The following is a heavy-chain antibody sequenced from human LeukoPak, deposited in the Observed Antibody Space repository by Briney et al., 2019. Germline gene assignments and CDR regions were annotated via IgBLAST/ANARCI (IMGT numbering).Heavy chain of an antibody. V-gene: IGHV4-59*01. J-gene: IGHJ4*02. D-gene: IGHD3-10*01. Sequence: PSGTLSLTCTVSGASISTYYWSWIGQPPGKGLEWSGYIYYSGTTSYNPSLKTRVTISIDTSKNQFSLKLSSVTAADTAVYYCARVLRPMASQYYFDYWGQGTLVTVSS. CDR3: ARVLRPMASQYYFDY. CDR1: GASISTYY. CDR2: IYYSGTT.